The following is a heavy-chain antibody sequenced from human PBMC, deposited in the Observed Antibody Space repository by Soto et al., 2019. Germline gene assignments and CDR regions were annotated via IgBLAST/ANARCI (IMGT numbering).Heavy chain of an antibody. D-gene: IGHD6-19*01. V-gene: IGHV1-3*01. Sequence: ASVKVSCKASGYTFTNYAMHWVRQAPGQRLEWMGWIDAGNGNTKYSQKFQGRVTITRDTSAGTAYMELSSLRSEDTAVYYCARVSGWYHLDYWGQGTLVTVSS. CDR1: GYTFTNYA. CDR3: ARVSGWYHLDY. CDR2: IDAGNGNT. J-gene: IGHJ4*02.